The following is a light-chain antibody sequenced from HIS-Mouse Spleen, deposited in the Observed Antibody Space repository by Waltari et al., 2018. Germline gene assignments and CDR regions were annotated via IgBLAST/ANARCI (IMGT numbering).Light chain of an antibody. J-gene: IGLJ3*02. CDR2: EGS. V-gene: IGLV2-23*01. CDR3: CSYAGSSTLV. Sequence: QSALTQPASVSGSPGQSITISCTGTSSDVGSYNLVSWYQQHPGKTPKLMIYEGSKRPSGVSIGFSGSKCGNTASLTISGLQAEDEADYYCCSYAGSSTLVFGGGTKLTVL. CDR1: SSDVGSYNL.